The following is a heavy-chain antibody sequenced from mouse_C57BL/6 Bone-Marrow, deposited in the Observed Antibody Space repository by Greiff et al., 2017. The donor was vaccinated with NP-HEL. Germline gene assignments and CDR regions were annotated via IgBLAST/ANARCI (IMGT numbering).Heavy chain of an antibody. D-gene: IGHD2-2*01. V-gene: IGHV1-9*01. Sequence: QVQLKESGAELMKPGASVKLSCKATGYTFTGYWIEWVKQRPGHGLEWIGEILPGSGSTNYNEKFKGKATFTADTSSNTAYRQLSSLTTEYSAIYCCAICYGYEVWFAYWGQGTLVTVSA. CDR2: ILPGSGST. J-gene: IGHJ3*01. CDR1: GYTFTGYW. CDR3: AICYGYEVWFAY.